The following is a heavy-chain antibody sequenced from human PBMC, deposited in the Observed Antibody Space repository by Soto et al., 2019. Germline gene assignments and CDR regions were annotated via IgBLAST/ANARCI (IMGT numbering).Heavy chain of an antibody. J-gene: IGHJ4*02. V-gene: IGHV3-48*03. D-gene: IGHD3-3*01. CDR3: ASLDTIFGVVN. CDR1: GFTFSSYE. CDR2: ISSSGSTI. Sequence: GGSLRLSCAASGFTFSSYEMNWVRQAPGRGLEWVSYISSSGSTIYYADSVKGRFTISRDNAKNSLYLQMNSLRAEDTAVYYCASLDTIFGVVNWGQGTLVTVSS.